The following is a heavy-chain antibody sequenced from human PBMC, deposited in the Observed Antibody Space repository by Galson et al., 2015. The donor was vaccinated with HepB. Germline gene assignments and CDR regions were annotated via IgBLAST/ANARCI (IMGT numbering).Heavy chain of an antibody. CDR2: ISSRGTTI. J-gene: IGHJ4*02. V-gene: IGHV3-48*01. D-gene: IGHD6-19*01. Sequence: SLRLSCAASGFIFSSYSMNWVRQAPGKGLECVSSISSRGTTIYYADSVKGRFTISRDNAKNSLYLQMNSLRAEDTAVYYCAREASSGLHVNYWGQGTLVTVSS. CDR1: GFIFSSYS. CDR3: AREASSGLHVNY.